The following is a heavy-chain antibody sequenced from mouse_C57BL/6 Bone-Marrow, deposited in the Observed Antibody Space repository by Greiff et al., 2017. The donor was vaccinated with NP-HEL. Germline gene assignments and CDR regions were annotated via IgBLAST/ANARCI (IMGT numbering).Heavy chain of an antibody. V-gene: IGHV1-69*01. D-gene: IGHD2-14*01. CDR2: IDPSDSYT. J-gene: IGHJ2*01. CDR3: AREGLTGYDIDY. Sequence: QVQLKQPGAELVMPGASVKLSCKASGYTFTSYWMHWVKQRPGQGLEWIGEIDPSDSYTNYNQKFKGKSTLTVDKSSSTGYMQLSSLTSEDSAVYDCAREGLTGYDIDYGGQGTTLTVSS. CDR1: GYTFTSYW.